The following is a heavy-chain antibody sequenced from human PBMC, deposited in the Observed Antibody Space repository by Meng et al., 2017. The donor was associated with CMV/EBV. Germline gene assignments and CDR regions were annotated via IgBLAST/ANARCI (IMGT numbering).Heavy chain of an antibody. J-gene: IGHJ5*02. D-gene: IGHD1-14*01. Sequence: SETLSLTCTVSGGSVSSGSYYWSWIRQPPGKGLEWIGYIYYSGSTNYNPSLKSRVTISVDTSKNQFSLKLSSVTAADTAVYYCARDPTTQGWFDPWGQGTLVTVSS. V-gene: IGHV4-61*01. CDR2: IYYSGST. CDR1: GGSVSSGSYY. CDR3: ARDPTTQGWFDP.